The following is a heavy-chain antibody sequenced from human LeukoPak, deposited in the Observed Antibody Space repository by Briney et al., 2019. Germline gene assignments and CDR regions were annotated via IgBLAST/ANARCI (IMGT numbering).Heavy chain of an antibody. CDR3: VGGLDS. CDR1: GFTFSSDW. J-gene: IGHJ5*01. Sequence: GGSLRLSCAASGFTFSSDWMHWVRQAPGKGLVCVSYINGDGSSTNYADSVRGRFTISRDNAKKTLYLQMNSLRDEDTAVFYCVGGLDSWGLGTLATVSS. D-gene: IGHD3-16*01. CDR2: INGDGSST. V-gene: IGHV3-74*01.